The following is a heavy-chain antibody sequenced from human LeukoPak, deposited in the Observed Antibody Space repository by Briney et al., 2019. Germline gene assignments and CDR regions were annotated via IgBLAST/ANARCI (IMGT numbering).Heavy chain of an antibody. V-gene: IGHV6-1*01. CDR1: GDSVSSNSAA. Sequence: SQTLSLTCAISGDSVSSNSAAWNWIRQSPSRGLEWLGRTYYRSKWYNDYAVSVKSRITINPDTSKNQFSLQLNSVTPEDTAVYYCARGYSSSWYGFVISGEVYFDYWGQGTLVTVSS. CDR3: ARGYSSSWYGFVISGEVYFDY. CDR2: TYYRSKWYN. J-gene: IGHJ4*02. D-gene: IGHD6-13*01.